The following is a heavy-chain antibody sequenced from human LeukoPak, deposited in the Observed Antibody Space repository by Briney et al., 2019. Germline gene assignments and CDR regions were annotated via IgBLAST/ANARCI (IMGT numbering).Heavy chain of an antibody. V-gene: IGHV1-2*02. CDR2: INPNSGGT. CDR3: ARGWRPGYCSGGSCYSGWFDP. CDR1: GYTFTGYY. Sequence: ASVKVSCKASGYTFTGYYMHWVRQAPGQGLEWMGWINPNSGGTNYAQKFQGRVTMTRDTSISAAYMELSRLRSDDTAVHYCARGWRPGYCSGGSCYSGWFDPWGQGTLVTVSS. J-gene: IGHJ5*02. D-gene: IGHD2-15*01.